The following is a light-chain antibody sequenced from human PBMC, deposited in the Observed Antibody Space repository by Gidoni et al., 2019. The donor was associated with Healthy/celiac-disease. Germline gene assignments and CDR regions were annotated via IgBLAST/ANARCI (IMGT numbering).Light chain of an antibody. Sequence: EIVMTQSQATLSVSPGDRATLSCRASQSVSSNFAWFQQKPGQAPRLLIYGASTRATGIPAGFSGSGSWTEFTLTISSLQSEEFAVYYCQLYNNWPVGEYTFGQGTKLEIK. J-gene: IGKJ2*01. V-gene: IGKV3-15*01. CDR3: QLYNNWPVGEYT. CDR2: GAS. CDR1: QSVSSN.